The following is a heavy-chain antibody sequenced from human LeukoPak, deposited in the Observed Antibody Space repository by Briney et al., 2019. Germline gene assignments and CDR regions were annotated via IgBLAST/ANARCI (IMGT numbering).Heavy chain of an antibody. CDR2: ISGSGSVI. V-gene: IGHV3-11*01. CDR3: AKDQYVVSTIFGVAPDY. D-gene: IGHD3-3*01. J-gene: IGHJ4*02. Sequence: GGSLRLSCVASGFSFSDYYMTWMRQTPGKGLEWISFISGSGSVILYADSVKGRFTISRDNAKNSLYLDMNSLRAEDTAVYYCAKDQYVVSTIFGVAPDYWGQGTLVTVSS. CDR1: GFSFSDYY.